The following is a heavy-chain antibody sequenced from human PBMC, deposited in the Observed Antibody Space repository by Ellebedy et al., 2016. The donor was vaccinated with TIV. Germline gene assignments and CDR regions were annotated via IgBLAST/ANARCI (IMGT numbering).Heavy chain of an antibody. Sequence: SVKVFCKASGGIFSSHGIRWVRQAPGQGLEWMGGIIPIFGTAKYAHRFQGRDTITADEYTRTAYKELRSLRSEDTAVYYCAKVGFYSSSWHYYFDSWGQGTLVTVSS. CDR2: IIPIFGTA. D-gene: IGHD6-13*01. J-gene: IGHJ4*02. V-gene: IGHV1-69*13. CDR1: GGIFSSHG. CDR3: AKVGFYSSSWHYYFDS.